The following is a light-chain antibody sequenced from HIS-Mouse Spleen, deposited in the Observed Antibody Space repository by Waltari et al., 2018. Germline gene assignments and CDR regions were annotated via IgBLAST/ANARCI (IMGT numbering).Light chain of an antibody. CDR1: ALPTNY. V-gene: IGLV3-10*01. CDR3: YSTDSSGNHRV. Sequence: SYELTQPPSVSVSPGQTARITCSGDALPTNYAYWYQQKSGQAPVLVIYEDSKRTSGIPERFSGYSSGTMATLTISGAQVEDEADYYCYSTDSSGNHRVFGGGTKLTVL. CDR2: EDS. J-gene: IGLJ2*01.